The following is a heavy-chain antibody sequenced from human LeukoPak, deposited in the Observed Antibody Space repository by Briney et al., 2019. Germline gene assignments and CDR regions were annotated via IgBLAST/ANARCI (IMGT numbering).Heavy chain of an antibody. CDR2: INHSGST. CDR1: GGSFSGYY. V-gene: IGHV4-34*01. Sequence: PSETLSLTCAVYGGSFSGYYWSWIRQPPGKGLEWIGEINHSGSTNYNPSLKSRVTISLDTSKNRFSLKLSSVTAADTAVYNCATLTGGDDAFDIWGQGTMVTVSS. J-gene: IGHJ3*02. CDR3: ATLTGGDDAFDI. D-gene: IGHD4-23*01.